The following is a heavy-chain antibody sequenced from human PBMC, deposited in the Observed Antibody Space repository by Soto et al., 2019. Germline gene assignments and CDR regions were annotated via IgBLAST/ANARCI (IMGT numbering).Heavy chain of an antibody. V-gene: IGHV3-23*01. Sequence: GGSLRLSCVASGFTFSSFAMSWVRQTPGKGLQRVSDIRGSGDATYHADSVKGRFTISRDNSKNTLYLQMNSLRAEDTDVYYCAKAGLGDNGENDPQYYLDYWGRGTLVTVSS. J-gene: IGHJ4*02. CDR1: GFTFSSFA. CDR2: IRGSGDAT. CDR3: AKAGLGDNGENDPQYYLDY. D-gene: IGHD4-17*01.